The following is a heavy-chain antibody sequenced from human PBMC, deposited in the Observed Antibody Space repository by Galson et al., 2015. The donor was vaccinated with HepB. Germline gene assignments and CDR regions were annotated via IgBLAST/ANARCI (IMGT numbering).Heavy chain of an antibody. CDR1: GHSVSSTIYY. Sequence: ETLSLTCAVSGHSVSSTIYYWSWIRQPPGEGLEWIGYIYSSGSTNYNPSLKSRVTMSLDTANNQVSLNMSSATSADTAVYYCATIVRSCDGDSYGPWGFDYWGQGTQVTVSS. CDR3: ATIVRSCDGDSYGPWGFDY. D-gene: IGHD2-21*02. V-gene: IGHV4-61*01. CDR2: IYSSGST. J-gene: IGHJ4*02.